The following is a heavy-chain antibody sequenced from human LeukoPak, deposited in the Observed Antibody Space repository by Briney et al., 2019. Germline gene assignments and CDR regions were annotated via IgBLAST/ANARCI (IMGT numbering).Heavy chain of an antibody. J-gene: IGHJ4*02. D-gene: IGHD2-15*01. CDR2: INGSGGST. CDR3: AKDKGVYCSGGSCYPADY. Sequence: GGSLRLSCAASGFTFSSYTMSWVRQAPGKGLEWVSAINGSGGSTYYADSVKGRITISRDNSKSTLYLQMNSLRAEDTAIYYCAKDKGVYCSGGSCYPADYWGQGTLVTVSS. CDR1: GFTFSSYT. V-gene: IGHV3-23*01.